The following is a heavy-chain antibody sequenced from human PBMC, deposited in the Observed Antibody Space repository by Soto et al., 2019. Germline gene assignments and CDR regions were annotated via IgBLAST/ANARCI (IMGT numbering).Heavy chain of an antibody. CDR1: GFTFSSYG. D-gene: IGHD3-3*01. Sequence: GGSLRLSCAASGFTFSSYGMHWVRQAPGKGLEWVAVISYDGSNKYYADSVKGRFTISRDNSKNTLYLQMNSLRAEDTAVYYCAKDLGDFWSGYYYYYYGMEVWGQGTTVTVS. J-gene: IGHJ6*02. CDR3: AKDLGDFWSGYYYYYYGMEV. CDR2: ISYDGSNK. V-gene: IGHV3-30*18.